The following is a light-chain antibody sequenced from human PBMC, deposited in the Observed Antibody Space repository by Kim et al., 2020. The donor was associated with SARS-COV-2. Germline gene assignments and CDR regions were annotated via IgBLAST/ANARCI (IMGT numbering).Light chain of an antibody. CDR1: QDIANS. CDR2: AAS. V-gene: IGKV1-27*01. CDR3: QKYNSAPWT. Sequence: ASVGDSVTSTGLASQDIANSLAWYQQKPGKVPQVLIYAASTLQAGVPSRFSGSGSGTEFTLSIGSLQTEDVATYYCQKYNSAPWTFGPGTKVDIK. J-gene: IGKJ1*01.